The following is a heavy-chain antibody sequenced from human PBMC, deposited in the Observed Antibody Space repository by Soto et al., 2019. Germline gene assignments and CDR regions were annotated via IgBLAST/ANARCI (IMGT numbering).Heavy chain of an antibody. CDR3: ARVPPETTVYGLDV. V-gene: IGHV3-66*01. CDR2: IYTDRST. J-gene: IGHJ6*02. Sequence: EVQLVESGGGLVQPGGSLRVSCAASGFTVSSSYMTWVRQAPGKGLEWVSFIYTDRSTYYADSVKGRFTISRDDSKNTGDLQMNSLRAEDTAVYYWARVPPETTVYGLDVWGQGSTVTVSS. D-gene: IGHD4-17*01. CDR1: GFTVSSSY.